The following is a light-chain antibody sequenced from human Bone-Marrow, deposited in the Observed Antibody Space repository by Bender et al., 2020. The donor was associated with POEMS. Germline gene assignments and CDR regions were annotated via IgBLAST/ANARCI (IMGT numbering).Light chain of an antibody. J-gene: IGLJ3*02. CDR1: ALPRQY. V-gene: IGLV3-25*02. CDR2: KDS. CDR3: QSTDSSGSYEV. Sequence: SYELTQPPSVSVSPGQTAKITCSGDALPRQYAYWYQQKPGQAPLLVIYKDSERPSGIPERFSASNSGTTVTLTISGVQAEDEGDYYCQSTDSSGSYEVFGGGTKLTVL.